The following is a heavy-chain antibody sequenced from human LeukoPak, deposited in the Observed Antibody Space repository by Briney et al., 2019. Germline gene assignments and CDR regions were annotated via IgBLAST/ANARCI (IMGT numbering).Heavy chain of an antibody. J-gene: IGHJ4*02. CDR2: INPNSGGT. V-gene: IGHV1-2*02. CDR1: GYIFTGYY. CDR3: ARGLRCSGGSCYYYFDY. D-gene: IGHD2-15*01. Sequence: ASVKVSCKASGYIFTGYYMHWVRQAPGQGLEWMGWINPNSGGTNYAQKFQGRVTMTRDTSISTAYMELSRLRSDDTAVYYCARGLRCSGGSCYYYFDYWGQGTLVTVSS.